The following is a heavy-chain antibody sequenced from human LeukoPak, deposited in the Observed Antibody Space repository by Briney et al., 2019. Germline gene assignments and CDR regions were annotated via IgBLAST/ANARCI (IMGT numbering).Heavy chain of an antibody. CDR3: ARAHGSGYDPPSFDY. J-gene: IGHJ4*02. D-gene: IGHD5-12*01. CDR1: GGSISSGGYY. CDR2: IYYSGST. V-gene: IGHV4-31*03. Sequence: SQTLSLTCTVSGGSISSGGYYWSWIRQHPGKGLEWIGYIYYSGSTYYNPSLKSRVTISVDTSKNQFSLKLSSVTAADTAVYYCARAHGSGYDPPSFDYWGQVTLVTVSS.